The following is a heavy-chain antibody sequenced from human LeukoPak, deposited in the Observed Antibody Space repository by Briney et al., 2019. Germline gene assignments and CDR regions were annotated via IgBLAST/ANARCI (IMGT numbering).Heavy chain of an antibody. D-gene: IGHD3-22*01. CDR3: ARCGSGYYADY. V-gene: IGHV3-33*01. CDR1: GFTFSTYG. Sequence: GGSLRLSCATSGFTFSTYGMHWVRQAPGKGLEWVAVIWYDGSNKYYADSVKGRFTISRDNSKNTLYLQMNSLRAEDTAVYYCARCGSGYYADYWGQGTLVTVSS. CDR2: IWYDGSNK. J-gene: IGHJ4*02.